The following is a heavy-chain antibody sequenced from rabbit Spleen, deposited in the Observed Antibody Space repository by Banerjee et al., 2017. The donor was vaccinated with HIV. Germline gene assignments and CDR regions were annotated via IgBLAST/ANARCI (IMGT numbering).Heavy chain of an antibody. V-gene: IGHV1S45*01. J-gene: IGHJ3*01. Sequence: QEQLVESGGGLVQPGASLTLTCTASGFSFSSSYDMCWVRQAPGKGLEWIACIYGGSYGSTYYASWAKGRFTISKTSSTTVTLQMTSLTVADTATYFCARGSGDVGWGYLIWGQGTLVTVS. CDR2: IYGGSYGST. CDR3: ARGSGDVGWGYLI. CDR1: GFSFSSSYD. D-gene: IGHD2-1*01.